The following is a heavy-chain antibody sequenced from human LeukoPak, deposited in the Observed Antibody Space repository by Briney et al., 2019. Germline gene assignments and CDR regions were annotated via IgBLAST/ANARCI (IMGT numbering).Heavy chain of an antibody. CDR1: GYTFTAYY. J-gene: IGHJ4*02. CDR3: ARCTSSSSDFDY. V-gene: IGHV1-2*02. D-gene: IGHD6-6*01. Sequence: ASVKVSCKASGYTFTAYYMHWVRQAPGQGLEWMGWINPKSGGTNYAQKFQGRVTMTRDTSISTAYMELSRLRSDDTAVYYCARCTSSSSDFDYWGQETLVTVSS. CDR2: INPKSGGT.